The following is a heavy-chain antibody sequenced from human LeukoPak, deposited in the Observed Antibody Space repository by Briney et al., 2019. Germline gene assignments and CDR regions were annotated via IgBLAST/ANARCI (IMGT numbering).Heavy chain of an antibody. CDR3: AREVDTAMASTDY. CDR2: IILMLGIA. J-gene: IGHJ4*02. Sequence: SVMDSSKTSGGTFSSYSISGVRQAPCQGREWRGTIILMLGIANYAQKFQGRVTITAEKPTSTAYMELSSLRSEATAVYYCAREVDTAMASTDYWGQGTLVTVSS. CDR1: GGTFSSYS. D-gene: IGHD5-18*01. V-gene: IGHV1-69*04.